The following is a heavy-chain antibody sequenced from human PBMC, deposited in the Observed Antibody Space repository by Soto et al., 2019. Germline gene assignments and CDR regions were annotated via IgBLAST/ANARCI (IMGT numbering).Heavy chain of an antibody. CDR3: AKDQGRGGYSYGYFSPYFDY. CDR2: ISYDGSNK. D-gene: IGHD5-18*01. Sequence: GRSLRLSCAASGFTFSSYGMHWVRQAPGKGLEWVAVISYDGSNKYYADSVKGRFTISRDNSKNTLYLQMNSLRAEDTAVYYCAKDQGRGGYSYGYFSPYFDYWGQGTLVTVSS. J-gene: IGHJ4*02. V-gene: IGHV3-30*18. CDR1: GFTFSSYG.